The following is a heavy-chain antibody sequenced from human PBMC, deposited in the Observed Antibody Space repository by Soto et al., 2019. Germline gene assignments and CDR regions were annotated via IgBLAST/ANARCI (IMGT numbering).Heavy chain of an antibody. CDR3: ASGWVEYSSSWYAY. CDR2: INSDGSST. J-gene: IGHJ4*02. Sequence: EVQLVESGGGLVQPGGSLRLSCAASGFTFSKSWMHWVRQAPGKGLGWVSRINSDGSSTSYEDPVKGRFTISRDNAKNTPYLQMNSLRPEDTSVYYCASGWVEYSSSWYAYWGQGTLVTVSS. V-gene: IGHV3-74*01. CDR1: GFTFSKSW. D-gene: IGHD6-13*01.